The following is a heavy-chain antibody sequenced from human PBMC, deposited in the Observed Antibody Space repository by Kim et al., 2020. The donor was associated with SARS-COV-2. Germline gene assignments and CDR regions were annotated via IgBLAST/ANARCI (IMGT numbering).Heavy chain of an antibody. V-gene: IGHV3-30-3*01. CDR1: GFTFTTYA. CDR2: ISYDGNNK. D-gene: IGHD5-12*01. CDR3: VRDSRYGYNPHWYFDI. J-gene: IGHJ2*01. Sequence: GGSLRLSCAASGFTFTTYALHWVRQAPGKGLEWVAAISYDGNNKYYADSVKGRFIISRDDSRHTLYLQVNSLRTEDTAVYYCVRDSRYGYNPHWYFDIWGRGTLVTVPS.